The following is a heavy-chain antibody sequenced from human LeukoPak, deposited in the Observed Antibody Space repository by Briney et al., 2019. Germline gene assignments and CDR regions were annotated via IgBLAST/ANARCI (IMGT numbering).Heavy chain of an antibody. V-gene: IGHV5-51*01. D-gene: IGHD4-17*01. CDR1: GYSFSNYW. CDR3: ARQYGRPFDY. J-gene: IGHJ4*02. Sequence: GESLKISCKGSGYSFSNYWIGWVRQMPGKGVEWMGIIYPGDSDTRYSPSFQGQVTISVDESINTAYLQGSGLEASDTAMYYWARQYGRPFDYWGQGTLVTVSS. CDR2: IYPGDSDT.